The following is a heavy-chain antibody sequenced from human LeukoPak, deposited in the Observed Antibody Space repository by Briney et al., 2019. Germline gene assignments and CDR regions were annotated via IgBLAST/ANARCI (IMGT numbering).Heavy chain of an antibody. CDR1: GFPFSSYG. CDR2: ISYDGSNK. Sequence: GGSLRLSCAASGFPFSSYGMHWVRHAPGKGLEWVAFISYDGSNKYYADSVKGRFTISRDNSKNTLYLQMNSLRAEDTAVYYCAQDGDFWSGYLDYWGQGTLVTVSS. CDR3: AQDGDFWSGYLDY. J-gene: IGHJ4*02. D-gene: IGHD3-3*01. V-gene: IGHV3-30*18.